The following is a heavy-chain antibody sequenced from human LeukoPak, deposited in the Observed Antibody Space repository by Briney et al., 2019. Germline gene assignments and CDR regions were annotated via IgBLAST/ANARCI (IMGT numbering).Heavy chain of an antibody. CDR2: IYYSGST. CDR3: ARDGGYGSGSYRLDY. V-gene: IGHV4-31*03. CDR1: GGSISSGGYY. D-gene: IGHD3-10*01. J-gene: IGHJ4*02. Sequence: PSQTLSLTCTVSGGSISSGGYYWNWIRQLPGKGLEWIGYIYYSGSTYYNPSLKSRVTISVDTSKNQFSLRLSSVTAADTAVYYCARDGGYGSGSYRLDYWGQGTLVTVSS.